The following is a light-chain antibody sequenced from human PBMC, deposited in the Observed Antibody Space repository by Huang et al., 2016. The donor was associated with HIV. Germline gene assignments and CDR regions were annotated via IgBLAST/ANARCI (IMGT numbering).Light chain of an antibody. Sequence: EIVMTQSPATLSLSLGERAIVLCRTSQSVNTNLVWYQQKPGQAPRLLIFGASTRATGVPARFNGGGSETEFTLTIDSLQSEDFAVYYCHQYNDWPPWTFGQGTKVEI. V-gene: IGKV3-15*01. J-gene: IGKJ1*01. CDR1: QSVNTN. CDR3: HQYNDWPPWT. CDR2: GAS.